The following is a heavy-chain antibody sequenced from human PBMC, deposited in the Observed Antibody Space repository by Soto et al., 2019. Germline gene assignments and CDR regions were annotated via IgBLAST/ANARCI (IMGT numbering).Heavy chain of an antibody. CDR3: AKCTSGSGCHGIDLQY. D-gene: IGHD3-10*01. CDR2: ITANSAVT. J-gene: IGHJ4*02. CDR1: GVTLRDYV. V-gene: IGHV3-23*01. Sequence: EVQLLESGGGVVQPGGSLRLSCAASGVTLRDYVMTWVRQAPGKGLEWVALITANSAVTKYADSVKGRFTISRDNPKDAVYLQMYSLAVEDTAIYHCAKCTSGSGCHGIDLQYWGQGTQVVVSA.